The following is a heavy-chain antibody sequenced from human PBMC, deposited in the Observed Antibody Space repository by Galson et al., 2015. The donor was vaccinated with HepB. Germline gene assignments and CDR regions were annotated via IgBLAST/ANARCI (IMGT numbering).Heavy chain of an antibody. J-gene: IGHJ3*02. CDR2: IKYDGSEE. Sequence: SLRLSCAASGFTFSRYWMSWVRQAPGKGLEWVANIKYDGSEEFYVDSVKGRFTISRDNAKNSLYLQMNSLRAEDTSVYYCARDSGGYYHAFDIWGQGTMVTVS. V-gene: IGHV3-7*01. CDR3: ARDSGGYYHAFDI. CDR1: GFTFSRYW. D-gene: IGHD3-22*01.